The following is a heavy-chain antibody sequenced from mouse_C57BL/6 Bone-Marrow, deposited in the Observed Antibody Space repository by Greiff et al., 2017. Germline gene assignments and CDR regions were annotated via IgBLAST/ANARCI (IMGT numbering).Heavy chain of an antibody. CDR1: GYTFTEYT. CDR2: FYPGSGST. J-gene: IGHJ4*01. Sequence: QVQLQQSGAELVKPGASVKLSCKASGYTFTEYTIHWVKQRPGQGLEWIGWFYPGSGSTKYNEKVKDKATLTADKSSSTVYMELSRLTSEYSAVYLCARDRGHSMDYWGQGTTVTVSS. V-gene: IGHV1-62-2*01. D-gene: IGHD1-2*01. CDR3: ARDRGHSMDY.